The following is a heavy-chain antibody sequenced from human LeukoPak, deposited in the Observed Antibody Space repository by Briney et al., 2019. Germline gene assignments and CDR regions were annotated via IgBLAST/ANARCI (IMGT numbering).Heavy chain of an antibody. Sequence: GGSLRLSCAASGFTFSSYSMNWVRQAPGKGLEWVSSISSSSSYIYYADSVKGRFTISRDNAKNSLYLQMNSLRAEDTAVYYCASLPSSITGTMVRWGQGTLVTVSS. CDR3: ASLPSSITGTMVR. CDR2: ISSSSSYI. D-gene: IGHD1-7*01. V-gene: IGHV3-21*01. J-gene: IGHJ4*02. CDR1: GFTFSSYS.